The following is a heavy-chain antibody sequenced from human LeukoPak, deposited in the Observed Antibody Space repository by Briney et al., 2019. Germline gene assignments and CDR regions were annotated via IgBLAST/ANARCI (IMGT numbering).Heavy chain of an antibody. J-gene: IGHJ4*02. CDR2: IYYSGST. CDR3: ARSFYAAYYFDY. D-gene: IGHD3-16*01. Sequence: PSETLSLTCTVSGGSISSYYWSWIRQPPGKGLEWIGYIYYSGSTNYNPSLKSRVTISVDTSKNQFSLKLSSVTAADTAVYYCARSFYAAYYFDYWGQGTLVTVSS. V-gene: IGHV4-59*01. CDR1: GGSISSYY.